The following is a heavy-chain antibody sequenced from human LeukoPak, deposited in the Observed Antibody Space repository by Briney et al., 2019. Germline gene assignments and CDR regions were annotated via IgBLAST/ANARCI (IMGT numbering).Heavy chain of an antibody. D-gene: IGHD6-13*01. Sequence: SETLSLTCTVSGGSISSGGYYWSWIRQHPGKGLEWIGYIYYSGSTYYNPSLKSRVTISVDTSKNQFSLKLSSVTAADTAVYYCARGFASSWPDGYWGQGTLVTVSS. V-gene: IGHV4-31*03. CDR3: ARGFASSWPDGY. CDR1: GGSISSGGYY. CDR2: IYYSGST. J-gene: IGHJ4*02.